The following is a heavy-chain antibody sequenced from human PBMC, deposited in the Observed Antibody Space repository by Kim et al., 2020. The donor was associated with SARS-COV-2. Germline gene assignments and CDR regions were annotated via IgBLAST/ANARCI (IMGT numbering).Heavy chain of an antibody. CDR1: GFTFSSYA. V-gene: IGHV3-30-3*01. D-gene: IGHD2-15*01. CDR2: ISYDGSNK. Sequence: GGSLRLSCAASGFTFSSYAMHWVRQAPGKGLEWVAVISYDGSNKYYADSVKGRFTISRDNSKNTLYLQMNSLRAEDTAVYYCAREAYCSGGSCYSVFDYWGQGTLVTVSS. J-gene: IGHJ4*02. CDR3: AREAYCSGGSCYSVFDY.